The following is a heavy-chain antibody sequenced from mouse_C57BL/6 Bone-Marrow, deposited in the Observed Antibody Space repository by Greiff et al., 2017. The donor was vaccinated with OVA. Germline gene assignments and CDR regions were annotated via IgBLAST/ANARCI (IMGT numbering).Heavy chain of an antibody. CDR2: IYPRSGNT. D-gene: IGHD1-1*01. Sequence: QVQLKESGAELARPGASVKLSCKASGYTFTSYGISWVKQRTGQGLEWIGEIYPRSGNTYYNEKFKGKATLTADKSSSTAYMELRSLTSEDSAVYFCARGRSKVPYDAMDYWGQGTSVTVSS. CDR3: ARGRSKVPYDAMDY. V-gene: IGHV1-81*01. CDR1: GYTFTSYG. J-gene: IGHJ4*01.